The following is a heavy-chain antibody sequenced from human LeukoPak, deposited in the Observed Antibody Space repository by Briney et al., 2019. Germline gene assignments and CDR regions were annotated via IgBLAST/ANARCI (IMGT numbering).Heavy chain of an antibody. CDR1: GFTFSTYG. CDR2: ISGSGDST. V-gene: IGHV3-23*01. CDR3: ARDLSGIAGYTYGRGIDY. Sequence: GRTLRLSCAASGFTFSTYGMSWVRQAPGKGLEWVSAISGSGDSTYYADSVKGRFTISRDNAKTSLYLQMNSLRAEDTAVYYCARDLSGIAGYTYGRGIDYWGQGTLVTVSS. D-gene: IGHD5-18*01. J-gene: IGHJ4*02.